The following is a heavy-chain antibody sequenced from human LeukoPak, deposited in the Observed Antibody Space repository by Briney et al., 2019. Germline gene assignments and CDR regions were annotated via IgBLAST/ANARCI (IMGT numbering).Heavy chain of an antibody. D-gene: IGHD6-13*01. V-gene: IGHV4-59*08. CDR2: IQNSGTT. CDR3: ARHRSSWSFDY. J-gene: IGHJ4*02. CDR1: GAFISTYY. Sequence: SETLSLTCTVSGAFISTYYWSWIRQPPGKGLEWIGYIQNSGTTNHNPSLQSRVTISVDMSKNQFSLRLSSVTAADTAVYYCARHRSSWSFDYWGQGTLVTASS.